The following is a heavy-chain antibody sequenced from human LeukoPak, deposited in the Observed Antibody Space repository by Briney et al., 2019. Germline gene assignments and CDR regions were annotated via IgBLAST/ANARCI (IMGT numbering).Heavy chain of an antibody. Sequence: SETLSLTCAVYGGSFSGYYWSWIRQPPGKGLEWIGEINHRGSTNYNPSLKSRVTISVDTSKNQFSLKLSSVTAADTAVYYCARDRITMVRGVIDYWGQGTLVTVSS. CDR1: GGSFSGYY. V-gene: IGHV4-34*01. J-gene: IGHJ4*02. CDR3: ARDRITMVRGVIDY. D-gene: IGHD3-10*01. CDR2: INHRGST.